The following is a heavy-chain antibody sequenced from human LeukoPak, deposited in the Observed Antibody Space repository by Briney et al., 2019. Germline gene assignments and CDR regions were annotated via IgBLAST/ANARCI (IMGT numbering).Heavy chain of an antibody. V-gene: IGHV3-30-3*01. CDR2: ISYDGSNK. D-gene: IGHD6-19*01. CDR3: AKDLTGAFQWLVFGRIIKAFDI. Sequence: QPGRSLRLSCAASGFTFSSYAMHWVRQAPGKGLEWVAVISYDGSNKYYADSVKGRFTISRDNSKNTLYLQMNSLRAEDTAVYYCAKDLTGAFQWLVFGRIIKAFDIWGQGTMVTVSS. J-gene: IGHJ3*02. CDR1: GFTFSSYA.